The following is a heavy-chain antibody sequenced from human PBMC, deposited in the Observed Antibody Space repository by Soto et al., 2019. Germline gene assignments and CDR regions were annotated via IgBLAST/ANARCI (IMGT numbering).Heavy chain of an antibody. Sequence: SETLSLTCTVSGGSISSYYWSWIRQPPGKGLEWIGYIYYSGSTNYNPSLKSRVTISVDTSKNQFSLKLSSVTAADTAVYYCARADSSSWNAFDYWGQGTLVTVSS. J-gene: IGHJ4*02. D-gene: IGHD6-13*01. V-gene: IGHV4-59*01. CDR1: GGSISSYY. CDR3: ARADSSSWNAFDY. CDR2: IYYSGST.